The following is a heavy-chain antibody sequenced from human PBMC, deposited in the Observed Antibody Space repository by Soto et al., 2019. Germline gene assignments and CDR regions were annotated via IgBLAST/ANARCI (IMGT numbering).Heavy chain of an antibody. V-gene: IGHV1-69*01. D-gene: IGHD3-22*01. CDR3: AGTYDTSGDYPYYFDY. CDR1: EGNFIDYA. CDR2: IIPIIATA. J-gene: IGHJ4*02. Sequence: QVQLVQSGAGGKKPGSSGRVSCEAFEGNFIDYAFSWGRQAPGQGFEWMGGIIPIIATADYAQKFQGRVTITADESTRTAYMEVTSLTSEDTAVYFCAGTYDTSGDYPYYFDYWGQGTPVTVSS.